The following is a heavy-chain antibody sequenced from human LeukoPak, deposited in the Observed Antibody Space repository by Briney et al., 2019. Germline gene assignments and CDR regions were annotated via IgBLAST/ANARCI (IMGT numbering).Heavy chain of an antibody. CDR3: ARVWQYSRSSGSFDI. CDR1: GYSFTGYY. CDR2: INPNRGGT. V-gene: IGHV1-2*02. D-gene: IGHD6-6*01. J-gene: IGHJ3*02. Sequence: GASVKVSCKASGYSFTGYYMHWVRQAPGQGLEWMGWINPNRGGTNYAQNFQGRVTMTRDTSISTAYMGLSRLRSDDTALYYCARVWQYSRSSGSFDIWGQGTMVTVSS.